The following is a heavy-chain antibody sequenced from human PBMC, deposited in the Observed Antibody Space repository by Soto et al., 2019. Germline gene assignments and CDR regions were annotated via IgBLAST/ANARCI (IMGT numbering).Heavy chain of an antibody. J-gene: IGHJ6*02. CDR2: IYYSGST. V-gene: IGHV4-61*08. D-gene: IGHD2-8*01. CDR1: DGSISSGGSY. Sequence: SETLSLTCTVSDGSISSGGSYQNWIRQPPGRGLEWIGYIYYSGSTNYNPSLKSRVTISVDTSKNQFSLKLSSVTAADTAVYYCARDCTNGVCWYGMDVWGQGTTVTVSS. CDR3: ARDCTNGVCWYGMDV.